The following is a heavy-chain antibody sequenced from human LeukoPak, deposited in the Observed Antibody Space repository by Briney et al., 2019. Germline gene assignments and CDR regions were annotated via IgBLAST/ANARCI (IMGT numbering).Heavy chain of an antibody. J-gene: IGHJ3*02. V-gene: IGHV1-24*01. CDR3: AIRLPHDYGGNGNAFDI. CDR1: GYTLTELS. D-gene: IGHD4-23*01. Sequence: VASVKVSCKVSGYTLTELSMHWVRQAPGKGLEWMGGFDPEDGETIYAQKFQGRVTMTEDTSTDTAYMELSSLRSEDTAVYYCAIRLPHDYGGNGNAFDIWGQGTMVTVSS. CDR2: FDPEDGET.